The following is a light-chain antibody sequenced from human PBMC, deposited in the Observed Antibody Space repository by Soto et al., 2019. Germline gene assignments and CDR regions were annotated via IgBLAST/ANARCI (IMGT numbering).Light chain of an antibody. CDR1: TSDIGAYDY. CDR3: ASYTSSNTEV. Sequence: QSALTQPASVSASPGQSITISCTGTTSDIGAYDYVSWYQQHPGKAPKLIIFEVSYRPSGVSQRFSGSKSGNTASLTISGRLAEDEGDYYCASYTSSNTEVFGTGTKLTVL. V-gene: IGLV2-14*01. J-gene: IGLJ1*01. CDR2: EVS.